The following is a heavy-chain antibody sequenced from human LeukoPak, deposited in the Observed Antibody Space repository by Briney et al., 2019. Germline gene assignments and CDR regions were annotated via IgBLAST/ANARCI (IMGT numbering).Heavy chain of an antibody. CDR1: GFTFSSYS. Sequence: GGSLRLSCAASGFTFSSYSLNWIRQAPGKGLEWVSYISSGRGTIYYADSVKGRFTISRDSAKDSLFLQMNSLRAEDTAVYYCARETVRGVNYDYWGQGTLVTVSS. CDR2: ISSGRGTI. J-gene: IGHJ4*02. D-gene: IGHD3-10*01. V-gene: IGHV3-48*01. CDR3: ARETVRGVNYDY.